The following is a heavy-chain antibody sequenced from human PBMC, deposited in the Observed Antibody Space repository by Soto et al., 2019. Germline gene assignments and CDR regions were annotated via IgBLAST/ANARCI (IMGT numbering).Heavy chain of an antibody. V-gene: IGHV3-7*03. CDR2: IKQDGSEK. J-gene: IGHJ6*02. D-gene: IGHD5-12*01. CDR1: GFTFSSYW. CDR3: AREGRGYSGYDRNYYDYGMDV. Sequence: EVQLVESGGGLVQPGGSLRLSCAASGFTFSSYWMSWVRQAPGKGLEWVANIKQDGSEKYYVDSVKGRFTISRDNAKNSLYLQMNSLRAEDTAVYYCAREGRGYSGYDRNYYDYGMDVWGQGTTVTVSS.